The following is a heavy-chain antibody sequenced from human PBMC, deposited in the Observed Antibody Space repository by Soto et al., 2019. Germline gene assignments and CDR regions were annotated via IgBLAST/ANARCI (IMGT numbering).Heavy chain of an antibody. CDR3: ARGGITMVRGVIIRRAYYYYGMDV. CDR1: GGTFSSYA. J-gene: IGHJ6*02. CDR2: IIPIFGTA. V-gene: IGHV1-69*13. Sequence: ASVKVSCKASGGTFSSYAISRVRQAPGQGLEWMGGIIPIFGTANYAQKFQGRVTITADESTSTAYMELSSLRSEDTAVYYCARGGITMVRGVIIRRAYYYYGMDVWGQGTTVTVSS. D-gene: IGHD3-10*01.